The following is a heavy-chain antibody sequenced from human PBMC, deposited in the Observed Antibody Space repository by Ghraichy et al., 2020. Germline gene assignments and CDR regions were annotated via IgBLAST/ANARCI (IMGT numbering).Heavy chain of an antibody. V-gene: IGHV4-39*07. J-gene: IGHJ5*02. CDR3: ARDRGYDFWSGYYIGWFDP. CDR2: IYYSGST. D-gene: IGHD3-3*01. Sequence: SETLSLTCTVSGGSISSSSYYWGWIRQPPGKGLEWIGSIYYSGSTYYNPSLKSRVTISVDTSKNQFSLKLSSVTAADTAVYYCARDRGYDFWSGYYIGWFDPWGQGTLVTVSS. CDR1: GGSISSSSYY.